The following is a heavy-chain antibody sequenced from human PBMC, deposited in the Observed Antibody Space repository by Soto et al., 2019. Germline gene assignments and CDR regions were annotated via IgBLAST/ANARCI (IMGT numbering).Heavy chain of an antibody. CDR1: GLTFSSYS. CDR3: ARAVVTMFRVVIFPGYYCIDV. D-gene: IGHD3-10*01. Sequence: EVQLVESGGGLVKPGGSLRLSCAASGLTFSSYSMNWVRQAPGKRLEWVSSISSRSSDIYYADSVQGRFTISRDNANKPLYLQMPILTAEATAVYYCARAVVTMFRVVIFPGYYCIDVWRQGTTVAVSS. V-gene: IGHV3-21*01. J-gene: IGHJ6*02. CDR2: ISSRSSDI.